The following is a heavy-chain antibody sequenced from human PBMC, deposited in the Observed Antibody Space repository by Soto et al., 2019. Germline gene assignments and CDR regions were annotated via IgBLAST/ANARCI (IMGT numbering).Heavy chain of an antibody. CDR1: GFTFSTYA. CDR3: AGARGYSSSSSFDC. Sequence: EVQLLESGGGLVQPGGSLRLSCAASGFTFSTYAMSWVRQAPGKGLEWVSAISGSGGSTYYADSVKGRFTISRDNSKNTLYLQMNSLRAKDRAVYDCAGARGYSSSSSFDCWGQGTLVTVGS. V-gene: IGHV3-23*01. CDR2: ISGSGGST. J-gene: IGHJ4*02. D-gene: IGHD6-6*01.